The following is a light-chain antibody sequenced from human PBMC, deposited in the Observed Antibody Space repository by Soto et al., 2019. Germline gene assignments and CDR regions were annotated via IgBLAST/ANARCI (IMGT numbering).Light chain of an antibody. CDR2: SAS. CDR1: QNVNSN. CDR3: QQRSNWPLT. J-gene: IGKJ4*01. Sequence: EIVMTQSPATLSVSPGERATLSCRANQNVNSNLAWYQQKPGQAPRLLIYSASTRATGIPARFSGSGSGTDFTLTIIGLEPEDFAIYYCQQRSNWPLTFGGGTKVDIK. V-gene: IGKV3-15*01.